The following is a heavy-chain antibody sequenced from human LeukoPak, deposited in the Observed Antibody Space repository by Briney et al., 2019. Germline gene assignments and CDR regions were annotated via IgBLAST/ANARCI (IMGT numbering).Heavy chain of an antibody. V-gene: IGHV4-34*01. J-gene: IGHJ6*02. Sequence: QTLSPTCAVYGGSFSGYYWSWIRQPAGKGLGWIGEINHRGSTNYNPSLKRRVTISVDPSKNQSSLRLSSGTAADTAVYYCARGKRSGPAGMDVWGQGTTVTVSS. D-gene: IGHD2-2*01. CDR1: GGSFSGYY. CDR3: ARGKRSGPAGMDV. CDR2: INHRGST.